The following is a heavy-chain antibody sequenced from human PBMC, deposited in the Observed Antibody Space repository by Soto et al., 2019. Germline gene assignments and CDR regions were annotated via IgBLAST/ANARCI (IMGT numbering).Heavy chain of an antibody. CDR3: ARGHGDYGRYFDY. Sequence: ASVKVSCKASGYIFTSYGISWVRQAPGQGLEWMGWIITYNGNTNYAQKFQGRVTMTTDTSTSTAYIELRSLRSDDTAVYYCARGHGDYGRYFDYWGQGTLVTVSS. V-gene: IGHV1-18*01. CDR2: IITYNGNT. J-gene: IGHJ4*02. CDR1: GYIFTSYG. D-gene: IGHD4-17*01.